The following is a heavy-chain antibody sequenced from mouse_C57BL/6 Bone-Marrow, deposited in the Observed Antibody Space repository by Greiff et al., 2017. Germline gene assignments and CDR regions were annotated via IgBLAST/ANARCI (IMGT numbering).Heavy chain of an antibody. CDR3: ARGAWYCDV. CDR1: GYSITSGYY. J-gene: IGHJ1*03. Sequence: VQLKESGPGLVKPSQSLSLTCSVTGYSITSGYYWNWIRQFPGNKLEWMGYISYDGSNNYNPSLRNRISITRDPSRNQFFLQLNSVTTEDTATYYCARGAWYCDVGGRGTTVTVSS. CDR2: ISYDGSN. V-gene: IGHV3-6*01.